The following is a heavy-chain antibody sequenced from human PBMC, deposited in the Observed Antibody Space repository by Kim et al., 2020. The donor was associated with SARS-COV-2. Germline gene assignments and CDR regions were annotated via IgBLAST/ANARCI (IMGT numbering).Heavy chain of an antibody. D-gene: IGHD3-10*01. CDR3: ARDSVTMVRGVIITGDAFDI. Sequence: GGSLRLSCAASGFTFSSYSMNWVRQAPGKGLEWVSYISSSSSTIYYADSVKGRFTISRDNAKNSLYLQMNSLRDEDTAVYYCARDSVTMVRGVIITGDAFDIWGQGKMVTVSS. J-gene: IGHJ3*02. CDR1: GFTFSSYS. V-gene: IGHV3-48*02. CDR2: ISSSSSTI.